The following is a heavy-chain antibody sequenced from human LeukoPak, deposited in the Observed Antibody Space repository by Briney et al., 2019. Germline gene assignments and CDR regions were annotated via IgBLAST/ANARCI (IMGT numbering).Heavy chain of an antibody. V-gene: IGHV3-23*01. D-gene: IGHD3-22*01. CDR3: ATRGVVIRVILVGFHKEAYYFDS. CDR1: GITLSNYG. J-gene: IGHJ4*02. CDR2: ISGSGGGT. Sequence: GGSLRLSCAVAGITLSNYGMSWVRQAPGKGLEWVAGISGSGGGTNYADSVKGRFTISRDNPRNTLYLQMNSLRAEDTAVYFCATRGVVIRVILVGFHKEAYYFDSWGQGALVTVSS.